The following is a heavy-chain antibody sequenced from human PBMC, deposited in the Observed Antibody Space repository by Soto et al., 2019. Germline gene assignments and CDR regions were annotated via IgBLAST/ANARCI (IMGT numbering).Heavy chain of an antibody. CDR2: IFGNDER. CDR3: ARALREELPIYYFDS. D-gene: IGHD1-7*01. V-gene: IGHV2-26*01. CDR1: GFSLSKARMG. Sequence: QVTLKESGPVLVKPTETLTLTCTVSGFSLSKARMGVSWIRQPPGKALEWLAHIFGNDERSYNTSLKSRLTISRDTSKSQVVLTMTNVDPVDTGTYFCARALREELPIYYFDSWGQGTLVTVSS. J-gene: IGHJ4*02.